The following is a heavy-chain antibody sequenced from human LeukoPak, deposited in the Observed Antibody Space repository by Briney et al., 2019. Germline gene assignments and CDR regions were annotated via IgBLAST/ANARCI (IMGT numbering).Heavy chain of an antibody. D-gene: IGHD3-22*01. Sequence: SETLSLTCTVSGGSISSYYWSWIRQPPGKGLEWIGYIYYSGSTNYNPSLKSRVTISVDTSKNQFSLKRSSVTAADTAVYYCARSGSYYYDSSGSFFDYWGQGTLVTVSS. CDR3: ARSGSYYYDSSGSFFDY. CDR2: IYYSGST. J-gene: IGHJ4*02. CDR1: GGSISSYY. V-gene: IGHV4-59*01.